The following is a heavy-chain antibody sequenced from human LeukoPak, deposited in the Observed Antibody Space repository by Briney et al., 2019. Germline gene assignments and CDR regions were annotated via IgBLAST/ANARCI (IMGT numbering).Heavy chain of an antibody. CDR1: GFTFSSYA. Sequence: PGGSLRLSCSASGFTFSSYAMHWVRQAPGKGLEYVSAISSNGGSTYYADSVKGRFTISRDNSKNTLYLQMSSLRAEDTAVYYCARVGVVSSPDYSWFDSWGQGTLVTVSS. CDR2: ISSNGGST. J-gene: IGHJ5*01. V-gene: IGHV3-64D*09. CDR3: ARVGVVSSPDYSWFDS. D-gene: IGHD2-2*01.